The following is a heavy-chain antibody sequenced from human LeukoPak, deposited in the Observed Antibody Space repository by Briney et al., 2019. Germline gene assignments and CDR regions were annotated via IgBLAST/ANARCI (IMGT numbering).Heavy chain of an antibody. CDR1: GFPFSSYG. Sequence: PGGSLRLSCAASGFPFSSYGMHSVRQAPGKGLEWVAVLSYDGSNEYYADSVKGRFTISRDNSKNTLYLQMNSLRVEDTAVYYCAGSWFYRDYFEYWGQGTLVTVSS. D-gene: IGHD3-10*01. V-gene: IGHV3-30*03. J-gene: IGHJ4*02. CDR3: AGSWFYRDYFEY. CDR2: LSYDGSNE.